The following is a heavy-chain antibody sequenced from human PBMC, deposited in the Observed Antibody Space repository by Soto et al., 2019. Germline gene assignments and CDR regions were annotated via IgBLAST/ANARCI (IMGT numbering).Heavy chain of an antibody. Sequence: QVQLVESGGGVVQPGRSLRLSCAASGFTFSSYAMHWVRQAPGKGLEWVAVISYDGSNKYYADSVKGRFTISRDNSKNTLYLQMNGLRAEDSAVYYCARDRVVVVAATWRLDYWGQGTLVTVSS. CDR1: GFTFSSYA. CDR2: ISYDGSNK. V-gene: IGHV3-30-3*01. J-gene: IGHJ4*02. D-gene: IGHD2-15*01. CDR3: ARDRVVVVAATWRLDY.